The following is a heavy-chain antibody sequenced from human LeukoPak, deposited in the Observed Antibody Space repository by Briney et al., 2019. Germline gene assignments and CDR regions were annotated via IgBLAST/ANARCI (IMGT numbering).Heavy chain of an antibody. J-gene: IGHJ1*01. V-gene: IGHV3-11*01. CDR3: ARDQEMATIPIYQYFQH. CDR2: ISISGSTI. Sequence: GGSLRLSCAASGFTFTDYFKNWIRQAPGKGLEWASSISISGSTIYYADSVKGRFTISRDNAKNSLYLQMNSLRAEDTAVYYCARDQEMATIPIYQYFQHWGQGTLVTVSS. D-gene: IGHD5-24*01. CDR1: GFTFTDYF.